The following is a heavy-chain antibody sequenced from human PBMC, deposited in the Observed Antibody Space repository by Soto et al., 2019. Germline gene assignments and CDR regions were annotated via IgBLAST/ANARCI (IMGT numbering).Heavy chain of an antibody. J-gene: IGHJ4*02. D-gene: IGHD5-12*01. CDR2: IYHSGST. CDR3: ARHTVTTRRGGFDY. Sequence: QLQLQESGSGLVKPSQTLSLTCAVSGGSISSGGYSWSWIRQPPGKGLEWIGYIYHSGSTYYNPSLKGRVTISVDRSKNQFSLKQSSVTAAYTAVYYCARHTVTTRRGGFDYWGQGTLVTVSS. V-gene: IGHV4-30-2*01. CDR1: GGSISSGGYS.